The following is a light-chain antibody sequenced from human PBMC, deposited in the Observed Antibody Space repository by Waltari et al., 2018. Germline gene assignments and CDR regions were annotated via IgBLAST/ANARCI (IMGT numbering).Light chain of an antibody. CDR1: QDISSY. V-gene: IGKV1-9*01. Sequence: DIQMSQSPSSLSASARDRVTITCRASQDISSYLNWYQQKPGRAPKLLIYYANSLASGVPSRFSGSGSGTEFTLTISSLQPEDFAYYYCQQGNSYPFTFGPGTKLDIK. CDR2: YAN. J-gene: IGKJ3*01. CDR3: QQGNSYPFT.